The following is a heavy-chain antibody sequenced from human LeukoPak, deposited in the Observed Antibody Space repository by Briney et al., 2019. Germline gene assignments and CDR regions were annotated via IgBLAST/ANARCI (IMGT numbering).Heavy chain of an antibody. CDR3: ARDYSSSWYYFDY. D-gene: IGHD6-13*01. CDR2: ISSGSSSI. J-gene: IGHJ4*02. V-gene: IGHV3-48*04. CDR1: GFTFSSYS. Sequence: GGSLRLSCAASGFTFSSYSMNWVRQAPGKGLEWVSYISSGSSSIYYADSVKGRFTISRDNAKNSLYLQMNSLRAEDTAVYYCARDYSSSWYYFDYWGQGTLVTVSS.